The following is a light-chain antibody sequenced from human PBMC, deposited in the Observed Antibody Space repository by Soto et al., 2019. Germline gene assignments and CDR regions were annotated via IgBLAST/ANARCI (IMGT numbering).Light chain of an antibody. CDR2: GAS. CDR1: QSVSNNY. J-gene: IGKJ1*01. Sequence: RAMPQSPDTLAGSPGDPPTLSWRASQSVSNNYLAWYQQKPGQAPRLLIYGASNRATGIPDRFSGSGSGTDFTLTISRLEPEDFAVYYCQQYGSSGTFGQGTKVDIK. CDR3: QQYGSSGT. V-gene: IGKV3-20*01.